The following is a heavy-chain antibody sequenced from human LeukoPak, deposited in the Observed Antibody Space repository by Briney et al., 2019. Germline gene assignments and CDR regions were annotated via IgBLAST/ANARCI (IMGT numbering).Heavy chain of an antibody. CDR2: IIPIFGTA. D-gene: IGHD3/OR15-3a*01. Sequence: SVKVSCKASGGTFSSYAISWVRQAPGQGLEWMGGIIPIFGTANYAQKFQGRVTITADESTSTAYMELSSLRSEDTAVYYCTTGYYTHWYFDLWGRGTLVTVSS. V-gene: IGHV1-69*13. CDR3: TTGYYTHWYFDL. J-gene: IGHJ2*01. CDR1: GGTFSSYA.